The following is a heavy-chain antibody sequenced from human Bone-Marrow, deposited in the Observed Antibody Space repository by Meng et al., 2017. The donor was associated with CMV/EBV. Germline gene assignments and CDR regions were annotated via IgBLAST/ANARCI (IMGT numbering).Heavy chain of an antibody. J-gene: IGHJ6*02. CDR2: IKQDGGTI. CDR3: ARAYCSGGSCPHPYYYYGMDV. V-gene: IGHV3-7*03. CDR1: GFTVSSNY. D-gene: IGHD2-15*01. Sequence: GESLKISCAASGFTVSSNYMSWVRQAPGKGLEWVANIKQDGGTIYYVDSVKGRFTTSRDNSKNTLYLQMNSLRAEDTAVYYCARAYCSGGSCPHPYYYYGMDVWGQGTTVTVSS.